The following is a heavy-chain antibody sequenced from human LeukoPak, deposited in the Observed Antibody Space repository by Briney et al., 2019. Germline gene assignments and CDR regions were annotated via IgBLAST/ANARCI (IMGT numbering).Heavy chain of an antibody. CDR3: ARLSYGSGSHYYFYFDF. D-gene: IGHD3-10*01. CDR1: GGSISSGSHY. Sequence: SERLSLTCTVSGGSISSGSHYWGWIRQPPGKELEWIGNIYYSGNSYYNPSLKSRLTISVDASKNQFSLNLSSVTAADTAVYYCARLSYGSGSHYYFYFDFWGQGTQDLVSA. CDR2: IYYSGNS. V-gene: IGHV4-39*01. J-gene: IGHJ4*02.